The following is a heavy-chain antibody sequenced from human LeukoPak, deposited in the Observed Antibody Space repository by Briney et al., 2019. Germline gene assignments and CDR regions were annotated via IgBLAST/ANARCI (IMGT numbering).Heavy chain of an antibody. Sequence: PGGSLRLSCAASGFTFSSYWMSWVRQAPGKGLEWVANIKQDGSEKYYVDSVKGRFTISRDNAKNSLYLQMNSLRAEDTAVYYCARDRRDYDSSGYYSLRYFDYWGRGTLVTVSS. D-gene: IGHD3-22*01. V-gene: IGHV3-7*01. CDR3: ARDRRDYDSSGYYSLRYFDY. J-gene: IGHJ4*02. CDR1: GFTFSSYW. CDR2: IKQDGSEK.